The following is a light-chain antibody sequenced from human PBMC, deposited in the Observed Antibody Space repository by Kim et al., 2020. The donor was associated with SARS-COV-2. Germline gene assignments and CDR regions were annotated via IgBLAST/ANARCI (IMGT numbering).Light chain of an antibody. CDR1: SSDVGRYNY. J-gene: IGLJ1*01. Sequence: ITIACTGTSSDVGRYNYVSWYQQYPGKAPKLMIYDVTKRPSGVSDRFSGSKSGNTASLTISGLQAEDEADYYCSSSASSSTYVFGTGTKVTVL. CDR2: DVT. CDR3: SSSASSSTYV. V-gene: IGLV2-14*04.